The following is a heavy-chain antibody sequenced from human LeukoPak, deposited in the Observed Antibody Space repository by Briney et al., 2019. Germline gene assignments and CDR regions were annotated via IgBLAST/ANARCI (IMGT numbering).Heavy chain of an antibody. J-gene: IGHJ5*02. CDR3: ARGYCSGGTCYLVENWLDP. CDR2: ISPNSGGT. Sequence: ASVKVSCKASGYTLTAYYIYWVRQAPGQGLEWMGRISPNSGGTDYAQNFQGRVTMTRDTSLSTAYMELSRLRSDDTAVYYRARGYCSGGTCYLVENWLDPWGQGTLVTVSS. CDR1: GYTLTAYY. V-gene: IGHV1-2*06. D-gene: IGHD2-15*01.